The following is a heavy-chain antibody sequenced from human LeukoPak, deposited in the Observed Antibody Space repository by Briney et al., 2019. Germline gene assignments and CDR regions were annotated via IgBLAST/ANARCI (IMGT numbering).Heavy chain of an antibody. CDR1: GGSVSRGYYH. J-gene: IGHJ4*02. V-gene: IGHV4-61*02. Sequence: PSETLSLTCTVSGGSVSRGYYHWSWIRQPAGKGLEWIGRIYTTGSTSYNPSLKSRVTMSVDTSKNQFSLKLSSVTAADTAVYYCARVDGSGSYYGYRGVLDYWGQGTLVTVSS. D-gene: IGHD3-10*01. CDR2: IYTTGST. CDR3: ARVDGSGSYYGYRGVLDY.